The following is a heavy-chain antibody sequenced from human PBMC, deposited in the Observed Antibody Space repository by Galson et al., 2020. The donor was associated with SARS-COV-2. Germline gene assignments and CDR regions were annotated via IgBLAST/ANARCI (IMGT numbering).Heavy chain of an antibody. CDR3: AREGLGGSPDY. J-gene: IGHJ4*02. Sequence: ASETLSLTCDVSGGSISSGGYSWSWIRQPPGKGLEWIGYIYHSGSTYYNPSLKSRVTISVDRSKTQCSLKLSSVTAADTAVYYCAREGLGGSPDYWGQGTLVTVSS. CDR1: GGSISSGGYS. D-gene: IGHD1-26*01. V-gene: IGHV4-30-2*01. CDR2: IYHSGST.